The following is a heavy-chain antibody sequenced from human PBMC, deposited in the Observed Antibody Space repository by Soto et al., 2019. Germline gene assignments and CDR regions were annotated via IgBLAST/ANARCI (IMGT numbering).Heavy chain of an antibody. D-gene: IGHD4-17*01. V-gene: IGHV4-59*01. CDR2: IFYSGSP. Sequence: SETLSLTCTVSGGSINNYYWSWIRQPPGKRLEWIGYIFYSGSPTYNPSLKSRVTMSVDTSKNQFSLNLRSVTAADTAVYYCARGSDYGRYWGQGTLVTSPQ. CDR1: GGSINNYY. J-gene: IGHJ4*02. CDR3: ARGSDYGRY.